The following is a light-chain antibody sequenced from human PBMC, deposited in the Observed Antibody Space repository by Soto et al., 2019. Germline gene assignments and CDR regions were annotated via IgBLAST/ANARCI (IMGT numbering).Light chain of an antibody. CDR1: QSLLHRDGYNY. V-gene: IGKV2-28*01. CDR3: MQALHTPRT. J-gene: IGKJ1*01. CDR2: LGS. Sequence: DIVMTQSPLSLPVTPGEPASISCRSSQSLLHRDGYNYLDWYLQKPGQSPQLLIYLGSNRASGVPDRFSGSGSGTDCTLKISRVEPEDLGVYYCMQALHTPRTFGQGTKVEIK.